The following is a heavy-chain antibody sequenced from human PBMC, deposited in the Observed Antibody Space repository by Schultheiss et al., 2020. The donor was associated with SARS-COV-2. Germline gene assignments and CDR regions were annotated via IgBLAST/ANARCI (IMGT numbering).Heavy chain of an antibody. D-gene: IGHD4-23*01. CDR3: ARGVGLRWYGRLFDY. V-gene: IGHV4-39*07. J-gene: IGHJ4*02. CDR1: GGSISSGGYY. Sequence: SETLSLTCTVSGGSISSGGYYWSWIRQHPGKGLEWIGSIYYSGSTNYNPSLKSRVTISVDTSKNQFSLKLSSVTAADTAVYYCARGVGLRWYGRLFDYWGQGTLVTVSS. CDR2: IYYSGST.